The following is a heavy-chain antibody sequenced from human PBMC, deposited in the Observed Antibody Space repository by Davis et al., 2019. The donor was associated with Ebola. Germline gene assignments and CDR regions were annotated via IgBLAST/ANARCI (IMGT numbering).Heavy chain of an antibody. D-gene: IGHD4-11*01. V-gene: IGHV5-51*01. CDR1: AYSFTSYW. Sequence: GESLKISCKGSAYSFTSYWIGWVRQMPGKGLEWMGIIYPGDSDTRYSPSFQGQVTISADKSISTAYLQWSSLKASDTAMYYCARYSNYYYYYYGMDVWGQGTTVTVSS. J-gene: IGHJ6*02. CDR3: ARYSNYYYYYYGMDV. CDR2: IYPGDSDT.